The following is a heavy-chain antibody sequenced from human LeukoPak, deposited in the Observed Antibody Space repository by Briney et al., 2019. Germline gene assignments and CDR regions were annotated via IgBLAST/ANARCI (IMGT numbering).Heavy chain of an antibody. V-gene: IGHV4-59*01. Sequence: SETLSLTCSVSGYDSISTYYWNWIRQPPGKGLEWIGRIFYKGNTNYNPSLESRVTMSVDTSKNEFSLKLKSVTAADTAVYYCARTIGDAFDIWGQGTMVTVSS. CDR3: ARTIGDAFDI. CDR1: GYDSISTYY. J-gene: IGHJ3*02. D-gene: IGHD3-10*01. CDR2: IFYKGNT.